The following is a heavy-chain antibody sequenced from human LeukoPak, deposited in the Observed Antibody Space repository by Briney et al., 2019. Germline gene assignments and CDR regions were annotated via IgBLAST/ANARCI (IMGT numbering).Heavy chain of an antibody. Sequence: ASVKVSCKASGYTFTSYGISWVRQAPGQGLEWMGWISAYNGNTNCAQKLQGRVTMTTDTSTSTAYMELRSLRSDDTAVYYCARTYCSSTSCYWVFDYWGQGTLVTVSS. CDR1: GYTFTSYG. D-gene: IGHD2-2*01. J-gene: IGHJ4*02. CDR3: ARTYCSSTSCYWVFDY. CDR2: ISAYNGNT. V-gene: IGHV1-18*04.